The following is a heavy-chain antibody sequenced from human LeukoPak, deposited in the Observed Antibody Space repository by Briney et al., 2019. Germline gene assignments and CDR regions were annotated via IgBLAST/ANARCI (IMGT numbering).Heavy chain of an antibody. J-gene: IGHJ4*02. CDR3: ARGGRLNDFWSGHDFDY. D-gene: IGHD3-3*01. V-gene: IGHV3-48*02. CDR2: ITSSSSRI. Sequence: GGSLRLSCAASGFSFTSYSLNWVRQAPGKDLEWISYITSSSSRIYYADSVKGRFTISRDNAKNSLYLQMNSLRDEDTAVYYCARGGRLNDFWSGHDFDYWGQGTLVTVSS. CDR1: GFSFTSYS.